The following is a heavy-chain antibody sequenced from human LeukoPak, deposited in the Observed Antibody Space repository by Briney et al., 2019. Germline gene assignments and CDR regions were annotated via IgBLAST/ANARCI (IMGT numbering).Heavy chain of an antibody. V-gene: IGHV6-1*01. CDR3: ARYNWNDGARYFDY. J-gene: IGHJ4*02. CDR1: GDSVSSSSIA. Sequence: SQTLSLTCAISGDSVSSSSIAWNWIRLSPSRGLEWLGRTYYKSKWDNDYAVSVKSRININPDTSKNQFSLQLNSVTPEDTAVYYCARYNWNDGARYFDYWGQGILVTVSS. CDR2: TYYKSKWDN. D-gene: IGHD1-20*01.